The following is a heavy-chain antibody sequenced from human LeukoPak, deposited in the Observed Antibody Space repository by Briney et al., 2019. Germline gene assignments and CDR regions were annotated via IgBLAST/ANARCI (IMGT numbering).Heavy chain of an antibody. D-gene: IGHD6-19*01. J-gene: IGHJ4*02. Sequence: VASVKVSCKASGYTFTGYFIHWVRQAPGQGLEWMGWINPNSGDTNYAQKFQGRVTMTTDTSTSTAYMELTSLRSDDTAVYYCARFSWLVQGYFDHWGQGTLVTVSS. CDR3: ARFSWLVQGYFDH. V-gene: IGHV1-2*02. CDR2: INPNSGDT. CDR1: GYTFTGYF.